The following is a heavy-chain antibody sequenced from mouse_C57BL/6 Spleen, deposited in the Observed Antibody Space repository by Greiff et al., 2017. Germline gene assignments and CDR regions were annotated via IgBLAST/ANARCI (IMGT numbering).Heavy chain of an antibody. Sequence: VQLQQPGTELVKPGASVKLSCKASGYTFTSYWMHWVKQRPRQGLEWIGNINPSNGCTNYNEKFKSKDTLTVDKSSSTAYMQLSSLTSEDSAVDYCAEGYYGSSYAVYYFDYWGQGTTLTVSS. D-gene: IGHD1-1*01. CDR3: AEGYYGSSYAVYYFDY. V-gene: IGHV1-53*01. J-gene: IGHJ2*01. CDR1: GYTFTSYW. CDR2: INPSNGCT.